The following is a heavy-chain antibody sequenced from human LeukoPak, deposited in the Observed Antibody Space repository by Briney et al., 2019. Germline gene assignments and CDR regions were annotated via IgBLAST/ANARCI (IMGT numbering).Heavy chain of an antibody. D-gene: IGHD6-19*01. CDR3: ARTTSSGDAFDI. Sequence: GGSLRLSCTASGFNLGIYGTHWVRQAPGEGLGWGAVMWEDGTKEYYVKSVKGRFTISRDNGKRTLYLQMNSLRVEDTAVYYCARTTSSGDAFDIWGQGTMVTVSS. CDR2: MWEDGTKE. J-gene: IGHJ3*02. CDR1: GFNLGIYG. V-gene: IGHV3-33*01.